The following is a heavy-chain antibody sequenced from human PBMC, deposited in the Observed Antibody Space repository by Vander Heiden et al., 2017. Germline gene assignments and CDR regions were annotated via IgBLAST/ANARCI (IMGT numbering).Heavy chain of an antibody. CDR1: GFTFSTYG. CDR2: IWYDGSNK. Sequence: QVQLVESGGGVVQPGRSLRLSCAASGFTFSTYGMPWVRQAPGKGLEWVAVIWYDGSNKYYADSVKGRFTISRDNSKNTLYLQMNSLRAEDTAVYYCARDEGYGSGTSGWFDPWGQGTLVTVSS. V-gene: IGHV3-33*01. CDR3: ARDEGYGSGTSGWFDP. D-gene: IGHD3-10*01. J-gene: IGHJ5*02.